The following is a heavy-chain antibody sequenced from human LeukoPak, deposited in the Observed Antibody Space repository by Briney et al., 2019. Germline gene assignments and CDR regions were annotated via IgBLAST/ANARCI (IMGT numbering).Heavy chain of an antibody. Sequence: GGSLRLSCAASGFSFSSYAMSWVRQAPGKGVDWVSSISGSDGSTYLAISVTSRFTISRDNSKNTLYLQMTSLRPEDTAVYYRAKGNGFCSVTSCSYYYYMDVWGKGTTVTVSS. CDR2: ISGSDGST. CDR1: GFSFSSYA. CDR3: AKGNGFCSVTSCSYYYYMDV. D-gene: IGHD2-2*01. V-gene: IGHV3-23*01. J-gene: IGHJ6*03.